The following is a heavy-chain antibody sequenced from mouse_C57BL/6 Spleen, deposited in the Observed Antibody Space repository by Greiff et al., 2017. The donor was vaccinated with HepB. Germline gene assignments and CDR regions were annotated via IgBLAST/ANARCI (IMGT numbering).Heavy chain of an antibody. J-gene: IGHJ3*01. CDR3: ARAGYSNYEAWFAY. V-gene: IGHV3-6*01. D-gene: IGHD2-5*01. Sequence: EVKLVESGPGLVKPSQSLSLTCSVTGYSITSGYYWNWIRQFPGNKLEWMGYISYDGSNNYNPSLKNRISITRDTSKNQFFLKLNSVTTEDTATYYCARAGYSNYEAWFAYWGQGTLVTVSA. CDR1: GYSITSGYY. CDR2: ISYDGSN.